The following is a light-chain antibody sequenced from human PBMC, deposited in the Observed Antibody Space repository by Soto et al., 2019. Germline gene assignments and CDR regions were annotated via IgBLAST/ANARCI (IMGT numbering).Light chain of an antibody. J-gene: IGKJ1*01. CDR1: GSLLHSNGYNY. Sequence: DMGRTQSPLSLPVTPGGRASSSCSSSGSLLHSNGYNYLDWYLQKPGQAPQLLIYLGSNRASGVPDRFSGSGSGTDFTLKISRVEAEDVGVYYCMQPLQSWTFGQVTKVDIK. CDR2: LGS. CDR3: MQPLQSWT. V-gene: IGKV2-28*01.